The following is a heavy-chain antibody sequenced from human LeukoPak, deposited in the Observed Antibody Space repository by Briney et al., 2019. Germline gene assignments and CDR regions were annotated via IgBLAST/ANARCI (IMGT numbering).Heavy chain of an antibody. J-gene: IGHJ6*03. Sequence: SQTLSLTCTVSGGSISSGSYYWSWIRQPAGKGLEWIGRIYTSGSTNYNPSLKSRVTISVDTSKNQFSLKLSSVTAADTAVYYCARCEVRSQWRGRNYYYMDVWGKGTTVTISS. D-gene: IGHD6-19*01. CDR2: IYTSGST. CDR3: ARCEVRSQWRGRNYYYMDV. V-gene: IGHV4-61*02. CDR1: GGSISSGSYY.